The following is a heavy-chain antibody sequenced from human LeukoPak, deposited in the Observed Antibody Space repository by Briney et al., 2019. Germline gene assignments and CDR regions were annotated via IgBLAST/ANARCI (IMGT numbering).Heavy chain of an antibody. CDR2: ISSNGGST. J-gene: IGHJ4*02. D-gene: IGHD1-26*01. V-gene: IGHV3-64*01. Sequence: GGSLRLSCAASGFTFSSYAMHWVRQAPGKGLEYVSAISSNGGSTYYANSVKGRFTISRDNSKNTLYLQMGSLRAEDMAVYYCARDREVGALAPGYWGQGTLVTVSS. CDR1: GFTFSSYA. CDR3: ARDREVGALAPGY.